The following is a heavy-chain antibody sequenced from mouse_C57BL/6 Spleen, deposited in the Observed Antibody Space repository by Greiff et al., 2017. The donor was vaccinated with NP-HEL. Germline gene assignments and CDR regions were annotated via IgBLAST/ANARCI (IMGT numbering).Heavy chain of an antibody. CDR3: ARTDGYSYYFDY. D-gene: IGHD2-3*01. J-gene: IGHJ2*01. Sequence: QVQLQQSGPELVKPGASVKISCKASGYAFSSSWMNWVKQRPGKGLEWIGRIYPGDGATNYNGKFKGKATLTADKSSSTAYMQLSSLTSEDSAVYFCARTDGYSYYFDYWGQGTTLTVSS. CDR1: GYAFSSSW. CDR2: IYPGDGAT. V-gene: IGHV1-82*01.